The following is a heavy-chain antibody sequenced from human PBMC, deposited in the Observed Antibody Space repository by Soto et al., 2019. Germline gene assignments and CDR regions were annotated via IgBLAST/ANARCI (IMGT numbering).Heavy chain of an antibody. CDR1: GFTFSSYG. Sequence: GGSLRLSCAASGFTFSSYGMHWVRQAPGKGLEWVSFISCAGNYIYYADSVKGRFTISRDNAKNSLYLEMNSLRAEDTAVYYCARESEDLTSNFDYWGQGTLVTLSS. CDR3: ARESEDLTSNFDY. CDR2: ISCAGNYI. V-gene: IGHV3-21*06. J-gene: IGHJ4*02.